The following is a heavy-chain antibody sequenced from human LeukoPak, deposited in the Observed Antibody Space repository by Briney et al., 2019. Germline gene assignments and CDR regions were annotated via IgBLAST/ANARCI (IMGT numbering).Heavy chain of an antibody. Sequence: GGSLRLSCAASGITFSNYAMNWVRQAPGKGLEWVSSITSSSDYTYYADSVKGRFTISRDNAKNTLNLQMNSLRAEDTAVYYCARDLGQYYDTSDNWFDPWGQGTLVTVSS. CDR3: ARDLGQYYDTSDNWFDP. J-gene: IGHJ5*02. V-gene: IGHV3-21*01. D-gene: IGHD3-22*01. CDR1: GITFSNYA. CDR2: ITSSSDYT.